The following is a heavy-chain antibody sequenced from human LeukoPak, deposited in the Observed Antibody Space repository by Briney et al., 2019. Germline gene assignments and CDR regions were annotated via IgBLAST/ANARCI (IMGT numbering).Heavy chain of an antibody. J-gene: IGHJ4*02. D-gene: IGHD3-22*01. CDR1: GGSISSGDYH. CDR3: ARGGGYYDSSGYQRFDY. V-gene: IGHV4-30-4*01. Sequence: PSETLSLTCTVSGGSISSGDYHWIWVRQSPGKGLEWIGYIYYRGTIYYNPSLKSRVTRSVDTTKNHFSLKVPSMTGADTAVYYCARGGGYYDSSGYQRFDYWGQGTLLTVSS. CDR2: IYYRGTI.